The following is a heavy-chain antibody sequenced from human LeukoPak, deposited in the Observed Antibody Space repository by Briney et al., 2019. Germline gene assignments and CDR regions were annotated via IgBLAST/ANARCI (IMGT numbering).Heavy chain of an antibody. CDR2: IHTSGST. Sequence: SETLSLTCSVSGGSVSSYYWSWIRQPAGKGLEWIGRIHTSGSTNYNPSLESRVTMSVDTSKNQFSLKLSSVTAADTAVYYCARGQSVQLWLRYWGQGTLVTVSS. CDR1: GGSVSSYY. J-gene: IGHJ4*02. D-gene: IGHD5-18*01. V-gene: IGHV4-4*07. CDR3: ARGQSVQLWLRY.